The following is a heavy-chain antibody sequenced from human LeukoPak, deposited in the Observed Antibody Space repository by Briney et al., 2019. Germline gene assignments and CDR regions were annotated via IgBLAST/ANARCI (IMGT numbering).Heavy chain of an antibody. J-gene: IGHJ4*02. CDR2: IYSGGST. V-gene: IGHV3-53*01. CDR3: ARGLRGDGYILDY. CDR1: GFTVSSNY. D-gene: IGHD5-24*01. Sequence: PGGSLRLSCAASGFTVSSNYMSWVRQAPGKGLEWVSVIYSGGSTYYADSVKGRFTISRDNSKNTLYLQMNSLRAEDTAVYYCARGLRGDGYILDYWGQGTLVTVSS.